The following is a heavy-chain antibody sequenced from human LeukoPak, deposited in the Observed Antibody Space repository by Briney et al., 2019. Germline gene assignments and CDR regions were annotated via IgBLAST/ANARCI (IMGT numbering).Heavy chain of an antibody. V-gene: IGHV1-69*04. Sequence: SVKVSCKASGGTFSSYTISWVRQAPGQGHERMGRIIPILGIANYAQKFQGRVTITADKSTSTAYMELSSLRSEDPALGYCARDLWGGKGSYHRAYFDYWGQGTLVTVSS. CDR3: ARDLWGGKGSYHRAYFDY. CDR2: IIPILGIA. CDR1: GGTFSSYT. J-gene: IGHJ4*02. D-gene: IGHD1-26*01.